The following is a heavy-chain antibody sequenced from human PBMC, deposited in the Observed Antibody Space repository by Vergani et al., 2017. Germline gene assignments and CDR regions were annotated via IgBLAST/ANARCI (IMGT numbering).Heavy chain of an antibody. D-gene: IGHD3-10*01. CDR3: ARHHYYGSVSPGWFDP. V-gene: IGHV5-51*01. J-gene: IGHJ5*02. Sequence: EVQLVQSGAEVKKPGESLKISCEGSGYTFTDYWVGWVRQKPGKGLEWMGVVYARDSITRYSLSFEGQVTISADKSINTAYLEWDSLRASDSAMYYCARHHYYGSVSPGWFDPWGQGTLVTVSS. CDR1: GYTFTDYW. CDR2: VYARDSIT.